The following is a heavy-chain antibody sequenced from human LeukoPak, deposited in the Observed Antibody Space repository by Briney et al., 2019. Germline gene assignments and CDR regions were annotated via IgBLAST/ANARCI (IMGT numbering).Heavy chain of an antibody. D-gene: IGHD4-17*01. CDR2: ISWNSGSI. CDR3: AKDRHYDWYFDL. V-gene: IGHV3-9*01. J-gene: IGHJ2*01. Sequence: PAGSLRLSCAASGFTFDDYAMHWVRQAPGKGLEWVSGISWNSGSIGYADSVKGRFTISRDNAKNSLYLQMNSLRAEDTALYYCAKDRHYDWYFDLWGRGTLVTVSS. CDR1: GFTFDDYA.